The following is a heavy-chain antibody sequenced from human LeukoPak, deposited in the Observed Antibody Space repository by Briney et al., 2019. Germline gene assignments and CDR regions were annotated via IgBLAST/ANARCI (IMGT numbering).Heavy chain of an antibody. J-gene: IGHJ4*02. CDR2: IYSSGST. CDR1: GGSISSYY. CDR3: ARDAAVHYFDY. V-gene: IGHV4-4*07. Sequence: PSETLSLTCTVSGGSISSYYWTWTRQPAGKGLEWIGRIYSSGSTNYNPSLKSRVTVSVDTSKNRFSLKLISVTAADTAVYYCARDAAVHYFDYWGQGTLVTVSP. D-gene: IGHD2-2*02.